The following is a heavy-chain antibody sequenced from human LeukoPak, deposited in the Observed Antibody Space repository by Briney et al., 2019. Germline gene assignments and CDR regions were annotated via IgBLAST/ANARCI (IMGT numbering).Heavy chain of an antibody. J-gene: IGHJ5*02. CDR2: ICHSGST. D-gene: IGHD3-10*01. Sequence: ASETLSLTCAVSGYSISSGYYWGWIRQPPGKGLEWIGSICHSGSTYYNPSLKSRVTISVDTSKNQFSLKLSSVTAADTAVYYCARDLIGAMVRGVISSGWFDPWGQGTLVTVSS. CDR3: ARDLIGAMVRGVISSGWFDP. V-gene: IGHV4-38-2*02. CDR1: GYSISSGYY.